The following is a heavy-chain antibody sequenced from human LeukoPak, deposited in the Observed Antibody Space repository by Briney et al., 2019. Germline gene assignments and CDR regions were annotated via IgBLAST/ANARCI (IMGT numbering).Heavy chain of an antibody. D-gene: IGHD3-9*01. CDR3: ARESAYDILTGHNDAFDI. V-gene: IGHV1-2*02. J-gene: IGHJ3*02. CDR2: INPNSGGT. CDR1: GYTFTSYG. Sequence: ASVKVSCKASGYTFTSYGISWVRQAPGQGLEWMGWINPNSGGTDYAQKFQGRVTMTRDTSISTAYMELSRLRSDDTAVYYCARESAYDILTGHNDAFDIWGQGTMVTVSS.